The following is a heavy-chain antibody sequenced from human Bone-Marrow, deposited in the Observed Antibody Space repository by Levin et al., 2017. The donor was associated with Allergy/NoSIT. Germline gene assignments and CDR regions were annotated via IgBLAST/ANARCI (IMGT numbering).Heavy chain of an antibody. D-gene: IGHD4-11*01. J-gene: IGHJ5*02. Sequence: QPGGSLRLSCAASGFAFNSNWMHWVRQAPGKGLVWVSRIKSDGSITNYADSVKGRFTISRDNAKSTVYLQMNSLRVEDTAVYYCARSYSNSLEGDWFDPWGQGTLVTVSS. CDR1: GFAFNSNW. CDR3: ARSYSNSLEGDWFDP. V-gene: IGHV3-74*01. CDR2: IKSDGSIT.